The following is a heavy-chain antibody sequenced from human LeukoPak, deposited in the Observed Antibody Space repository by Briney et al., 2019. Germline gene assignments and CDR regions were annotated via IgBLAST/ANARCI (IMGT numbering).Heavy chain of an antibody. V-gene: IGHV4-59*01. CDR3: ARGTYNFEY. D-gene: IGHD4-11*01. CDR1: GGSISSYY. J-gene: IGHJ4*02. CDR2: ISYSGST. Sequence: PSETLSLTXTVSGGSISSYYWSWIRQPPGKGLEWIGYISYSGSTNYNPSLKSRVTISVDTSKTQFSLKLSSVTAADTAVYYCARGTYNFEYWGQGTLVTVSS.